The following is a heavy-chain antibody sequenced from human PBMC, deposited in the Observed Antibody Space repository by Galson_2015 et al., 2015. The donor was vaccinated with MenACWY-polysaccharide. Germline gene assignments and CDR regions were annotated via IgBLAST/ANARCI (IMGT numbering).Heavy chain of an antibody. J-gene: IGHJ4*02. CDR1: GFTFSSYE. Sequence: SLRLSCAASGFTFSSYEMNWVRQAPGKGLEWVSYISSSGSTIYYADSVKGRFTISRDNAKNSLYLQMNSLRAEDTAVYYCARGGSLWFGELLGGNFDYWGQGTLVTVSS. D-gene: IGHD3-10*01. CDR2: ISSSGSTI. CDR3: ARGGSLWFGELLGGNFDY. V-gene: IGHV3-48*03.